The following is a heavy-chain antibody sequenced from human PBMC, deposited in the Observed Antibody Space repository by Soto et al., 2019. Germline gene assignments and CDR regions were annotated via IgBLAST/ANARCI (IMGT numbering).Heavy chain of an antibody. D-gene: IGHD3-3*01. Sequence: GGSLRLSCEASGFTFRDYGMHWVRQAPGKGLEWLALISYEGSDRFYGDSVKGRFVISRDDSKNTLYLYLKDLRIEDTAVYYCAKAVYDYWNGYQRTYYYGMDVWGQGTTVTVSS. CDR2: ISYEGSDR. J-gene: IGHJ6*02. V-gene: IGHV3-30*18. CDR3: AKAVYDYWNGYQRTYYYGMDV. CDR1: GFTFRDYG.